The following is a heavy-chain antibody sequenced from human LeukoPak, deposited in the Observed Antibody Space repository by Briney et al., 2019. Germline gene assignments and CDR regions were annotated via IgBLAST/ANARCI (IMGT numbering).Heavy chain of an antibody. V-gene: IGHV3-30-3*01. CDR1: GFTFSGHA. CDR3: ARVGSGPLRNYYDY. CDR2: ISHDGDNK. D-gene: IGHD3-3*01. J-gene: IGHJ4*02. Sequence: GRSLRLSCAASGFTFSGHAMHWLRQVPGKGLQWVLGISHDGDNKYYPDSVEGRFIVSRDNSKNTLSLEMNSLRAEDTGLYYCARVGSGPLRNYYDYWGQGTPVTVSS.